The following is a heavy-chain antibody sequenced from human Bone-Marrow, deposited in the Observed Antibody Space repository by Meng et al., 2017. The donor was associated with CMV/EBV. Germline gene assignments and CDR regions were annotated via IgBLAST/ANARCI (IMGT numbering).Heavy chain of an antibody. D-gene: IGHD4-17*01. J-gene: IGHJ6*02. CDR3: ARGRLRRILTYYYGMDV. V-gene: IGHV1-2*02. Sequence: ASVKVSCKASGYTFTDYYMHWVREAPGQGLEWMAWINPKSGDTNYAQQFQGRVTLTRDTSITTAYLELSSLRSADTAVYYCARGRLRRILTYYYGMDVWGQGTTVTVSS. CDR1: GYTFTDYY. CDR2: INPKSGDT.